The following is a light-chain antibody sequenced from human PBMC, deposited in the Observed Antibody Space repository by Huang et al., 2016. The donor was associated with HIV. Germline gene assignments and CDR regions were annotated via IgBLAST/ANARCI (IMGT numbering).Light chain of an antibody. CDR1: QSISSW. J-gene: IGKJ1*01. CDR3: QQYNSYSWT. V-gene: IGKV1-5*03. Sequence: DIQMTQSPSTLSASVGDRVTITCLASQSISSWLAWYQQKPGKAPKLLIYKASSLESGVPSMFSGSGSGTEFTLTISSLQPDDFATYYCQQYNSYSWTFGQGTKVEIK. CDR2: KAS.